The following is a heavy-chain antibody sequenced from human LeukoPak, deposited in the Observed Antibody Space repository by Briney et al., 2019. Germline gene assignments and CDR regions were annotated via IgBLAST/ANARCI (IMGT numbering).Heavy chain of an antibody. D-gene: IGHD3-9*01. J-gene: IGHJ4*02. Sequence: GASVTVSCKASGYTFTSYYMHWVRQAPGQGLEWMGIINPSGGSTSYAQKFQGGVTMTRDTSTSTVYMELSSLRSEDTAVYYCARAYFNVHEGLDYWGQGTLVTVSS. V-gene: IGHV1-46*01. CDR1: GYTFTSYY. CDR2: INPSGGST. CDR3: ARAYFNVHEGLDY.